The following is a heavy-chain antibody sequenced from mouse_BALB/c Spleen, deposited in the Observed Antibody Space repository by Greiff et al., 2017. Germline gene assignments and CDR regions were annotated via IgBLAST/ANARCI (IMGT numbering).Heavy chain of an antibody. CDR2: INPYNGDT. V-gene: IGHV1-20*02. Sequence: EVQLQESGPELVKPGASVKISCKASGYSFTGYFMNWVMQSHGKSLEWIGRINPYNGDTFYNQKFKGKATLTVDKSSSTAHMELRSLASEDSAVYYCAHGSMDYWGQGTSVTVSS. D-gene: IGHD1-1*01. J-gene: IGHJ4*01. CDR3: AHGSMDY. CDR1: GYSFTGYF.